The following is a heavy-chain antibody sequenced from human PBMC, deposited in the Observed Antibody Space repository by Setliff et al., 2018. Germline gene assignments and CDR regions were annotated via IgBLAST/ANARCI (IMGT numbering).Heavy chain of an antibody. CDR3: ARSRYYYDSSGYYYYFDY. CDR2: FHHRGST. Sequence: SETLSLTCSVSGYSISSGYYWGWIRQPPGKGLEWIGSFHHRGSTYYNPSLSGRVSISVDTSKNQFSMRLSSVTAADTAVYYCARSRYYYDSSGYYYYFDYWGQGTLVTVSS. J-gene: IGHJ4*02. D-gene: IGHD3-22*01. V-gene: IGHV4-38-2*01. CDR1: GYSISSGYY.